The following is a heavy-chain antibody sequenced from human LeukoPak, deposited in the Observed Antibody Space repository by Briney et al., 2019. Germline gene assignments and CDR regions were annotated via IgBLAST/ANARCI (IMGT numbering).Heavy chain of an antibody. CDR3: ARESSGWLQLFDY. V-gene: IGHV3-30*03. D-gene: IGHD5-24*01. CDR1: GFTFNNYG. J-gene: IGHJ4*02. Sequence: GGSLRLSCAASGFTFNNYGIYWVRQAPGKGLERVAAISYDGSNKYYADSVKGRFTTSRDTSKNTLYLQMNSLRAEDTAVYYCARESSGWLQLFDYWGQGTLVTVSS. CDR2: ISYDGSNK.